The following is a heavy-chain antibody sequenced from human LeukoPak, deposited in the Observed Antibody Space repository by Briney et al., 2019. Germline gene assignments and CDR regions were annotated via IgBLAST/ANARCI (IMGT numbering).Heavy chain of an antibody. J-gene: IGHJ6*03. CDR3: ARARYGSGSYHYMDV. Sequence: PSETLSLTCTVSGGSISSYYWSWIRQPAGKGLEWIGRIYTSGSTNYNPSLKSRVSMSVDTSKNQLSLRLNSVTAADTAVYYCARARYGSGSYHYMDVWGKGTTVTISS. V-gene: IGHV4-4*07. D-gene: IGHD3-10*01. CDR2: IYTSGST. CDR1: GGSISSYY.